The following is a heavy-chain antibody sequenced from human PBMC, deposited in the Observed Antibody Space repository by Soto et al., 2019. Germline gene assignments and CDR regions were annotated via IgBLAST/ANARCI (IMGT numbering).Heavy chain of an antibody. CDR2: FFISGNT. J-gene: IGHJ4*02. CDR3: ARRYGYSFDY. V-gene: IGHV4-39*07. D-gene: IGHD1-1*01. Sequence: SETLSLTCTVSGGSITGGSISSTTYYWGWMRQPPGKGLEWIASFFISGNTYYNPSLKSRVTTSVDTSKNQFSLKLSSVTAADTAVYYCARRYGYSFDYWGQGTLVTVSS. CDR1: GGSITGGSISSTTYY.